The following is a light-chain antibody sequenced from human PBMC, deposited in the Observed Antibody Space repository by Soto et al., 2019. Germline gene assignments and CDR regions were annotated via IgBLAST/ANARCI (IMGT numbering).Light chain of an antibody. Sequence: EIVLTQSPGTLSLSPGERATLSCRASQSVSSSYLAWYQQKPGQAPRLLIYGASSRATGIAARFSGSGSGTDFTLTISRLEPEDFAVYYCQQYNIWPRTFGQGTKVDIK. V-gene: IGKV3-20*01. CDR1: QSVSSSY. CDR2: GAS. CDR3: QQYNIWPRT. J-gene: IGKJ1*01.